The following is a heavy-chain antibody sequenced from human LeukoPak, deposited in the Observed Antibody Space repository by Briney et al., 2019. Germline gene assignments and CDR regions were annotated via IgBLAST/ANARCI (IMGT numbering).Heavy chain of an antibody. CDR1: GGTFSSYA. V-gene: IGHV1-69*04. Sequence: GASVKVSCKASGGTFSSYAISWVRQAPGQGLEWMGRIIPILGIANYAQKFQGRVTITADKSTSTAYMELSSLRSEDTAVYYCAREEKWELLHYFDYWGQGTLVTVSP. J-gene: IGHJ4*02. CDR3: AREEKWELLHYFDY. D-gene: IGHD1-26*01. CDR2: IIPILGIA.